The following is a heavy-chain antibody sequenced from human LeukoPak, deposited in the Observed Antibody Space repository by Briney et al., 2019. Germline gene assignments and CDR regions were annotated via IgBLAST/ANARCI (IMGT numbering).Heavy chain of an antibody. CDR3: AQYQLSVDAFDI. CDR2: IYWDDDK. Sequence: SGPTLVKPTQTLTLTCTFSGFSLSTSGVGVGWIRQPPGKAPEWLAVIYWDDDKRYSPSLKSRLTITKDTSKNQVVLTMTNMDPLDTATYYCAQYQLSVDAFDIWGQGTMVTVSS. D-gene: IGHD1-1*01. CDR1: GFSLSTSGVG. V-gene: IGHV2-5*02. J-gene: IGHJ3*02.